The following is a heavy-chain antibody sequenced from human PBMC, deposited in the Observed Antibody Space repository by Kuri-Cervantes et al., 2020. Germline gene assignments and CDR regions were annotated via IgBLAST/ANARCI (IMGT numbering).Heavy chain of an antibody. CDR2: ISYDGSNK. CDR1: GFTFSSYS. V-gene: IGHV3-30*03. J-gene: IGHJ6*02. CDR3: ARERAYSSGWYEDYYYYGMDV. Sequence: GGSLRLSCAASGFTFSSYSMNWVRQAPGKGLEWVAVISYDGSNKYYADSVKGRFTISRDNSKNTLYLQMNSLRVEDTAVYYCARERAYSSGWYEDYYYYGMDVWGQGTTVTVSS. D-gene: IGHD6-19*01.